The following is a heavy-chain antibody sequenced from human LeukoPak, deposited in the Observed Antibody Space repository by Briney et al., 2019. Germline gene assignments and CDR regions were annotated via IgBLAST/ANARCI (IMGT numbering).Heavy chain of an antibody. CDR2: INHSGST. CDR3: ARRIVVVPAARPSYYFDY. D-gene: IGHD2-2*01. J-gene: IGHJ4*02. CDR1: GRSFSGYY. Sequence: SETLSLTCAVYGRSFSGYYWSWIRQTPGKGLEWIGEINHSGSTTYNPSLKSRVTISVDTSKNQFSLKLSSVTAADTAVYYCARRIVVVPAARPSYYFDYWGQGTLVTVSS. V-gene: IGHV4-34*01.